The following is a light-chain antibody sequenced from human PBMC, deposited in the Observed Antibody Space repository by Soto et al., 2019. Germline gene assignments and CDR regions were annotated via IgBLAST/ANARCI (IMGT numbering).Light chain of an antibody. Sequence: QSALTQPASVSGSPGQSITISCTGTSSDIGRFNYVSWYQQHPGKVPKLMIYEVSNRPSGVSNRFSGSKSGNTASLTISGLQAEDEAEYYCSSHTSSNTQVFGGGTKVTVL. CDR1: SSDIGRFNY. J-gene: IGLJ3*02. V-gene: IGLV2-14*01. CDR2: EVS. CDR3: SSHTSSNTQV.